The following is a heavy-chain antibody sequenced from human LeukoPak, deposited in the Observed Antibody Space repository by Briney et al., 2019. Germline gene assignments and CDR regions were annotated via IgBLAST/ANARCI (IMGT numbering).Heavy chain of an antibody. CDR1: GFTVSSDY. J-gene: IGHJ5*02. Sequence: GGSLRLSCAASGFTVSSDYMSWVRQAPGKGLEWVSDIYSGGSTYYADSAKSRFTTSSDKTTNTRYLQMNSLIFEETTRYYYTRNLFDPWGQETVVSVSS. V-gene: IGHV3-53*05. CDR3: TRNLFDP. CDR2: IYSGGST.